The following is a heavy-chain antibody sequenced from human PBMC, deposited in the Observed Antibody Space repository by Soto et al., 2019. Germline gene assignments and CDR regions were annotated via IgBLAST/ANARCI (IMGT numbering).Heavy chain of an antibody. D-gene: IGHD3-16*01. CDR1: GCNLSSET. Sequence: QVQLVQSGPEVKKAGSSVKVSCKDSGCNLSSETISWLRQAPGQGLEWMGRIIPLLGIGNYAQTFQGRVTITDYISTNTGYRGLNSLTSQDTSIYYCAREEGDYSRGTFPVYYLDVWGNGPTSTVSS. CDR3: AREEGDYSRGTFPVYYLDV. J-gene: IGHJ6*03. V-gene: IGHV1-69*08. CDR2: IIPLLGIG.